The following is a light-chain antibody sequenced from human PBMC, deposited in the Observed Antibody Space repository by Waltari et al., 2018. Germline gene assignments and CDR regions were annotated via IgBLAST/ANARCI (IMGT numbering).Light chain of an antibody. CDR3: MQALQTSYT. CDR1: QSLLHSNGNNY. J-gene: IGKJ2*01. CDR2: LGS. V-gene: IGKV2-28*01. Sequence: DIVMTQSPLSLPVTPGEPASIPSRSSQSLLHSNGNNYLEWYLQKPGQSPQLLIYLGSNRASGVPDRFSGSGSGTDFTLKISRVEAEDVGVYYCMQALQTSYTFGQGTKLEIK.